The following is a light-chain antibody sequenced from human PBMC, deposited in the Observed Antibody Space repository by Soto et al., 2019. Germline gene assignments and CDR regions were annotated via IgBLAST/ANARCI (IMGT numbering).Light chain of an antibody. CDR3: ASWDDSLNGVV. V-gene: IGLV1-44*01. J-gene: IGLJ2*01. Sequence: QSVLTQTPSTSGTPGQRVTISCSGSSSNIGSNTVKWYQQVTGTAPKLLIFGDNLRPSGVPDRISGSKSATSAALAISGLQSEDEADYSCASWDDSLNGVVFGGGTKLTVL. CDR1: SSNIGSNT. CDR2: GDN.